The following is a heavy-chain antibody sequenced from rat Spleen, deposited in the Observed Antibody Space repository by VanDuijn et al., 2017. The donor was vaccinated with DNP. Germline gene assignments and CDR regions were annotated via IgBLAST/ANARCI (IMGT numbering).Heavy chain of an antibody. CDR2: ISTSGSRT. V-gene: IGHV5-25*01. CDR3: ARLGNSGYVMDA. CDR1: GFTFSNYY. D-gene: IGHD4-4*01. Sequence: EVQLVESGGGLVQPGRSLKLSCAASGFTFSNYYMAWVRQAPKKGLEWVATISTSGSRTYYPDSVKGRFTISRDNAKSSLYLQMNSLKSEDTATYYCARLGNSGYVMDAWGQGASVTVSS. J-gene: IGHJ4*01.